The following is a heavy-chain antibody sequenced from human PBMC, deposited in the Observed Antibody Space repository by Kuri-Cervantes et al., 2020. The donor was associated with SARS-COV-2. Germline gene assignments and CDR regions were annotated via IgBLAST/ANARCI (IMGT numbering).Heavy chain of an antibody. Sequence: SETLSLTCTVSGYSISSGYYWGWIRQPPGKGLEWIGSIYHSGSTYYNPSLKSRVTISVDTSKNQFSLKLSSVTAADRAVYYCAAIWSGSYYYYMDVWGKGTMVTVSS. CDR2: IYHSGST. D-gene: IGHD3-3*01. J-gene: IGHJ6*03. V-gene: IGHV4-38-2*02. CDR3: AAIWSGSYYYYMDV. CDR1: GYSISSGYY.